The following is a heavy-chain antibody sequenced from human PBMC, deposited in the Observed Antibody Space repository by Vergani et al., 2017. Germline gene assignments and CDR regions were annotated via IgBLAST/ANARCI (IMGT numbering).Heavy chain of an antibody. Sequence: QVQLQESGPGLVKPSETLSLTCTVSGGSISSYYWSWIRQPPGKGLEWIGYIYYSGITNYNPSLKSRVTISVDTSQNQFSLRLSAVTAADTAVYYCARGPYNWNDPNNFDPWGQGTLVTVSS. CDR2: IYYSGIT. J-gene: IGHJ5*02. D-gene: IGHD1-20*01. CDR1: GGSISSYY. V-gene: IGHV4-59*01. CDR3: ARGPYNWNDPNNFDP.